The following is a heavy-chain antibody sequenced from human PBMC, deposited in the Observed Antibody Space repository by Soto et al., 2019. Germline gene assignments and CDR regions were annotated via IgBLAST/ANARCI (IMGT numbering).Heavy chain of an antibody. CDR1: GGSITSNW. Sequence: SETLSLTCAVSGGSITSNWWSWVRQPPGKGLEWIGEIYHNGRFNYNPSLRSRLTISIDKSKNQLSLKLTSVTAAGPYNWFDPWGEGTQVTVSS. CDR3: P. CDR2: IYHNGRF. V-gene: IGHV4-4*02. J-gene: IGHJ5*02.